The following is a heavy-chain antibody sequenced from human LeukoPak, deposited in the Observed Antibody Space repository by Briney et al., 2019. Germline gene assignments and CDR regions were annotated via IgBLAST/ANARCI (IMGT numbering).Heavy chain of an antibody. CDR3: ARDWAGYSSSSRYYYYGMDV. J-gene: IGHJ6*02. D-gene: IGHD6-6*01. CDR1: GFTFSSYG. Sequence: GGSLRLSCAASGFTFSSYGMNWVRQAPGKGLEWVSYISSSGSTIYYADSVKGRFTISRDNAKNSLYLQMNSLRAEDTAVYYCARDWAGYSSSSRYYYYGMDVWGQGTTVTVSS. V-gene: IGHV3-48*03. CDR2: ISSSGSTI.